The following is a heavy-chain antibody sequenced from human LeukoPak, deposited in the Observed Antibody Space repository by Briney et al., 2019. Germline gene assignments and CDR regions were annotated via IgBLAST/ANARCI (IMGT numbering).Heavy chain of an antibody. CDR1: GGSISSYY. V-gene: IGHV4-59*12. CDR2: IYYSGST. J-gene: IGHJ4*02. Sequence: SETLSLTCTVSGGSISSYYWSWIRQPPGKGLEWIGYIYYSGSTYYNPSLKSRVTISVDTSKNQFSLKLSSVTAADTAVYYCARDSPRDGYNIGRGGSWGQGTLVTVSS. CDR3: ARDSPRDGYNIGRGGS. D-gene: IGHD5-24*01.